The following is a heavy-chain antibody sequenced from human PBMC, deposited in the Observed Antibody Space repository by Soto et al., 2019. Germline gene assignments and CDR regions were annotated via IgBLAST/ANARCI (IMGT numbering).Heavy chain of an antibody. J-gene: IGHJ6*02. CDR1: GGSFSSTYYY. D-gene: IGHD2-8*01. CDR2: MYYSGSI. Sequence: QLLESGPGLVKPSETLSLTCTVSGGSFSSTYYYWGWIRQPPGKGLEWIGSMYYSGSISYNPSLKSRVTMSVDTSKKQFSLKLSSVTAADTAVYYCARHGSANLRDNYSGMDVWGQGTTVTVSS. V-gene: IGHV4-39*01. CDR3: ARHGSANLRDNYSGMDV.